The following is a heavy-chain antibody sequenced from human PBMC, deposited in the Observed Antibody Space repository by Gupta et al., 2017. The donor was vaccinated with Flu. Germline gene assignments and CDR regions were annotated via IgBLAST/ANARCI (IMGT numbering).Heavy chain of an antibody. Sequence: EMQLLESGGGLVQPGGSLRLSCAASGFTFSSYAMSWVRQAPGKGLEWVSAISGSGGSTYYADSVKGRFTISRDNSKNTLYLQMNSLRAEDTAVYYCATQGSLVVITPYNWFDPWGQGTLVTVSS. CDR2: ISGSGGST. V-gene: IGHV3-23*01. D-gene: IGHD3-22*01. J-gene: IGHJ5*02. CDR3: ATQGSLVVITPYNWFDP. CDR1: GFTFSSYA.